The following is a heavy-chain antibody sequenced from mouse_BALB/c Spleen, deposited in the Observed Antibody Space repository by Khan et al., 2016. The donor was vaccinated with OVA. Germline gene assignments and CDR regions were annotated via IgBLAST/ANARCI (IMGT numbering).Heavy chain of an antibody. D-gene: IGHD1-1*01. J-gene: IGHJ3*01. V-gene: IGHV5-6*01. CDR3: KRPPYYYGREGFAY. Sequence: EVELVESGGDIVKPGGSLKLSCAASGFTFSTYGMSWVRQTPDKRLEWVATVSTGGHYTYYTDTVKGRFTISRDNAKNTLYLQMSSLRSEDTAMFYRKRPPYYYGREGFAYLGQGNLVNGFA. CDR2: VSTGGHYT. CDR1: GFTFSTYG.